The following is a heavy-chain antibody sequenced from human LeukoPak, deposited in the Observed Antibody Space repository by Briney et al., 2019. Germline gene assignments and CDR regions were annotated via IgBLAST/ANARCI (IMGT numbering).Heavy chain of an antibody. CDR2: TYYRSKWYN. D-gene: IGHD2-15*01. CDR3: ARVSTSGASYYFDY. CDR1: GDSVSSNSAT. J-gene: IGHJ4*02. Sequence: SQTLSLTCAISGDSVSSNSATWNWIRQSPSGGLEWLGRTYYRSKWYNDYAVSVKSRITINPDTSKSQLSLQLISVTPEDTALYYCARVSTSGASYYFDYWGQGTLVTVSS. V-gene: IGHV6-1*01.